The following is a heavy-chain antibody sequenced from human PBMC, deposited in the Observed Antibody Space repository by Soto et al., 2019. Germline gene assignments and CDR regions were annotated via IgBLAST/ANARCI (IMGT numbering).Heavy chain of an antibody. V-gene: IGHV3-23*01. CDR3: AKVVGYSSSWSFDY. J-gene: IGHJ4*02. CDR2: ISDSGGST. Sequence: EVQLLESGGGLVQPGGSLRLSCAASGFTFSSYAMSWVRQAPGKGLEWVSIISDSGGSTYYADSVKGRFTISRDNSKNTLYLQMNSLRAKDTAVYYCAKVVGYSSSWSFDYWGQGTLVTVSS. D-gene: IGHD6-13*01. CDR1: GFTFSSYA.